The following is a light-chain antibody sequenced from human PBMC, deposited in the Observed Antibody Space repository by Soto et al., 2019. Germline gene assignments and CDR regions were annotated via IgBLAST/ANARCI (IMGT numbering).Light chain of an antibody. J-gene: IGKJ1*01. CDR2: EAS. Sequence: IQISQSPSTLSASVGGPVTITCRASQSISGWMAWYQQRPGVAPRLLIYEASTLQSGVPSRFSGSGYGTVFTLTISRLQPDDSATYYCQQYDVYSTFGQGTKVDIK. CDR3: QQYDVYST. CDR1: QSISGW. V-gene: IGKV1-5*03.